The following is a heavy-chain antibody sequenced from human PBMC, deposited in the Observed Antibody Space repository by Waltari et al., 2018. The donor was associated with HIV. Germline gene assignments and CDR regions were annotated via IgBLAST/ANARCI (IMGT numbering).Heavy chain of an antibody. V-gene: IGHV3-21*01. Sequence: EVQLVESGGGLVKPGGSLRLSCAASGFTFSSYSMNWVRQAPGKGLEWVSSISSRSSYIYYADSVKGRFTISRDNAKNSLYLQMNSLRAEDTAVYYCARDIRDFWSGYYGYWGQGTLVTVSS. D-gene: IGHD3-3*01. J-gene: IGHJ4*02. CDR1: GFTFSSYS. CDR3: ARDIRDFWSGYYGY. CDR2: ISSRSSYI.